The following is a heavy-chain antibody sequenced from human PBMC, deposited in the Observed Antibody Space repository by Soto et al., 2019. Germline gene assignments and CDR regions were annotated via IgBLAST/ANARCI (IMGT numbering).Heavy chain of an antibody. CDR3: ARPAGSGYYPFDY. Sequence: GESLKISCKASGYSFTIYWIGWVRQMPGKGLEWMGIIYPDDSDTRYSPSFQGQVTISADKSISTAYLQWSSLKASDTAMYYCARPAGSGYYPFDYWGQGTLVTVSS. CDR1: GYSFTIYW. V-gene: IGHV5-51*01. D-gene: IGHD3-22*01. CDR2: IYPDDSDT. J-gene: IGHJ4*02.